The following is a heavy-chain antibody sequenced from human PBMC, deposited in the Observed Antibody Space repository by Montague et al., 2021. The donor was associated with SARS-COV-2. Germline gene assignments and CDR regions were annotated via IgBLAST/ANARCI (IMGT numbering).Heavy chain of an antibody. CDR3: ARHSGGSEVAGLDY. Sequence: SETLSLTCSVSGNSLSNSRYFWGWIRQPPRKGLEWIRSFYFGGKFLYNSSLESRVTISVDTSKNQFSLQLSSVTASDTAVYYCARHSGGSEVAGLDYWGQGILVTVSS. CDR1: GNSLSNSRYF. J-gene: IGHJ4*02. V-gene: IGHV4-39*01. D-gene: IGHD6-19*01. CDR2: FYFGGKF.